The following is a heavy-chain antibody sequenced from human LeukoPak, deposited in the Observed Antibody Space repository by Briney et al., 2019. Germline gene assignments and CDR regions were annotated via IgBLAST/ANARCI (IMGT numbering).Heavy chain of an antibody. CDR1: GFTFSSYG. J-gene: IGHJ4*02. Sequence: GGSLRLSCAASGFTFSSYGMHWVRQAPGKGLGWVAVISYDGSDKYYADSVKGRFTISRDNSKNTLYLQMNSLRAEDTAVYYCAKARIVKIAAAGGFDYWGQGTLVTVSS. D-gene: IGHD6-13*01. V-gene: IGHV3-30*18. CDR3: AKARIVKIAAAGGFDY. CDR2: ISYDGSDK.